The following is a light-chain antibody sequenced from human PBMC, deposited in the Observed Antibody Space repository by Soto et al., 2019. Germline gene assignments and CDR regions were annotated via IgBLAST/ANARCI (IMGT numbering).Light chain of an antibody. J-gene: IGKJ3*01. Sequence: DIQMTQSPSSLSASVGDRVTITCRASQGISNYLAWYQQKPGKVPKLLIYAASTLQSGVPSRFIGSGSGTDFTLTISSLQPEDVATYYCQKYNSAPPFTFGPGTKGDIK. CDR3: QKYNSAPPFT. V-gene: IGKV1-27*01. CDR2: AAS. CDR1: QGISNY.